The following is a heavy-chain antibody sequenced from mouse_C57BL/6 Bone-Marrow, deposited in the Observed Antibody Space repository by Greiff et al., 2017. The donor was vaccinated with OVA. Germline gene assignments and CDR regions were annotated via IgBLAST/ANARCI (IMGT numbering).Heavy chain of an antibody. J-gene: IGHJ3*01. Sequence: QVQLQQPGAELVKPGASVKMSCKASGYTFTSYWITWVKQRPGQGLEWIGDIYPGSGSTNYNEKFTSKATLTVDTSSSTAYMQLSSLTSEDSAVYYCAREGTYYSNYFAYWGQGTLVTVSA. D-gene: IGHD2-5*01. V-gene: IGHV1-55*01. CDR3: AREGTYYSNYFAY. CDR2: IYPGSGST. CDR1: GYTFTSYW.